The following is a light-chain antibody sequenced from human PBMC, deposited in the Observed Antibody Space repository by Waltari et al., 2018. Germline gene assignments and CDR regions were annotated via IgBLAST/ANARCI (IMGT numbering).Light chain of an antibody. CDR2: GAS. V-gene: IGKV1-9*01. CDR1: QGISSY. CDR3: QQLSSYPIT. Sequence: DIPLTQSPSFLSASVGDRVTITCRASQGISSYLAWFQQKPGKAPNLLIYGASTLQSGVPSRFSGSGSGTEFTLTISSLQPEDFATYYCQQLSSYPITFGQGTRLEIK. J-gene: IGKJ5*01.